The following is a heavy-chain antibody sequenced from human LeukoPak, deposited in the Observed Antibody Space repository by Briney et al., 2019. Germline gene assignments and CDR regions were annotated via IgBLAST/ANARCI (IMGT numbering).Heavy chain of an antibody. J-gene: IGHJ4*02. CDR1: GFTFSNYW. V-gene: IGHV3-74*01. D-gene: IGHD5-12*01. CDR3: ARGGFGGYDSSFDY. CDR2: INSDGIST. Sequence: GGSLRLSCAASGFTFSNYWMHRGRQGPGKELVWISRINSDGISTSYADSVKGRFTISRDNSKNTLYLQMNSLRVEAAAAYYCARGGFGGYDSSFDYWGQGTLVTVSS.